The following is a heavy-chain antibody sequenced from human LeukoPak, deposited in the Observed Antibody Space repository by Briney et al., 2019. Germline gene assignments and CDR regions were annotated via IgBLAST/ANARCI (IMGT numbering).Heavy chain of an antibody. CDR2: ISAYNGNT. D-gene: IGHD3-10*01. Sequence: ASVKVSCKASGYTFTSYGISWVRQAPGQGLEWMGWISAYNGNTNYAQKLQGRVTMTTDTSTSTAYMELRSLRSDDMAVYYCARMYYYGSGTPGAFDIWGQGTMVTVSS. V-gene: IGHV1-18*03. CDR3: ARMYYYGSGTPGAFDI. J-gene: IGHJ3*02. CDR1: GYTFTSYG.